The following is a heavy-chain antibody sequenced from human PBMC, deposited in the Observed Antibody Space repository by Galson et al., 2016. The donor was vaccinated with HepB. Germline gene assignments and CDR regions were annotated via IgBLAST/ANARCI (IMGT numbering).Heavy chain of an antibody. V-gene: IGHV3-23*01. CDR1: GFTFSSYA. D-gene: IGHD2-8*01. J-gene: IGHJ4*02. CDR2: ITASGAKT. Sequence: SLRLSCAASGFTFSSYAMTWVRQAPGKGLEWVSAITSITASGAKTYYADSAKGRFTISRDKAKNSVDLQMASLRAEDTALYYCVRGYCTTSRCFWPAFDLWGQGTLVTVAS. CDR3: VRGYCTTSRCFWPAFDL.